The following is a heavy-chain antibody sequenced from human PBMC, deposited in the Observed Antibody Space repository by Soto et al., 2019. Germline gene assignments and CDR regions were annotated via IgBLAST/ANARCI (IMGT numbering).Heavy chain of an antibody. Sequence: SQTLSLTCAISGDSVSSYSAAWNWIRQSPSGGLEWLGRTYYRSRFFSDYAESVKSRIINPDTSKNQFSLQLKSVTPEDTAVYYCVRDRYSSSGWFDPWGQGTPVTVSS. CDR2: TYYRSRFFS. J-gene: IGHJ5*02. CDR3: VRDRYSSSGWFDP. V-gene: IGHV6-1*01. D-gene: IGHD3-10*01. CDR1: GDSVSSYSAA.